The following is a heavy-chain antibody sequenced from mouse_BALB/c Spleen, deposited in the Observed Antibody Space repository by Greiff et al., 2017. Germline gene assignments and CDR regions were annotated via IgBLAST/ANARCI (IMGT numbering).Heavy chain of an antibody. CDR1: GFTFSSFG. CDR2: ISSGSSTI. D-gene: IGHD2-14*01. V-gene: IGHV5-17*02. CDR3: ARSSLGYYRYDVDAMDY. J-gene: IGHJ4*01. Sequence: EVQVVESGGGLVQPGGSRKLSCAASGFTFSSFGMHWVRQAPEKGLEWVAYISSGSSTIYYADTVKGRFTISRDNPKNTLFLQMTSLRSEDTAMYYCARSSLGYYRYDVDAMDYWGQGTSVTVSS.